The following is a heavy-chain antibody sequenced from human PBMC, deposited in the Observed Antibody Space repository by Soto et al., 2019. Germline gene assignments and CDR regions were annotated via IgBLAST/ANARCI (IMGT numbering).Heavy chain of an antibody. D-gene: IGHD1-1*01. CDR1: GYSFTSYW. CDR2: IYPGDSDT. Sequence: XESLKISGKGSGYSFTSYWIGWVRQMSGKGLEWMGIIYPGDSDTRYSPSFQGQVTISADKSISTAYLQWSSLKASDTAMYYCARPELERTWDAFDIWGQGTMVTASS. V-gene: IGHV5-51*01. CDR3: ARPELERTWDAFDI. J-gene: IGHJ3*02.